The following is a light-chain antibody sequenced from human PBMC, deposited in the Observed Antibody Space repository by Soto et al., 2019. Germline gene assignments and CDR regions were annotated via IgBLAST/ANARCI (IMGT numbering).Light chain of an antibody. CDR2: QDS. CDR3: QAWDSSTAV. V-gene: IGLV3-1*01. CDR1: KLGDKY. J-gene: IGLJ2*01. Sequence: SYELTQPPSVSVSPGQTASITCSGDKLGDKYACWYQQKPGQSPVLVIYQDSKRPSGIPERFSGSNSGNTATLTISGTQATDEADPYCQAWDSSTAVFGGGTKLTVL.